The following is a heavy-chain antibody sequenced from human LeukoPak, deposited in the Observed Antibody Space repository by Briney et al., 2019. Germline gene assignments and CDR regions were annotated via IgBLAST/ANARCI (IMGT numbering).Heavy chain of an antibody. CDR1: GGSISSGSCY. CDR3: ARSRERICSNPPCYVDLQAT. V-gene: IGHV4-61*02. J-gene: IGHJ4*02. CDR2: IYITESA. Sequence: SETLSLTCTVSGGSISSGSCYWTWIRQPAGKGLEWIGRIYITESANYNSSLESRVTILVDTSKNQFSLKLSSVTAADTAIYYCARSRERICSNPPCYVDLQATWGQGALVTVSP. D-gene: IGHD2-2*01.